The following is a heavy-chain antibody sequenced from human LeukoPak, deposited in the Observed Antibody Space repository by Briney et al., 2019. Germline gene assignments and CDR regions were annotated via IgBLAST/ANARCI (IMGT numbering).Heavy chain of an antibody. CDR3: ASLHDIVVVPPATIDY. CDR1: GFTFSSYA. CDR2: ISGGGEST. Sequence: GGSLRLSCAASGFTFSSYAMNWVRQAPGKGLEWVSAISGGGESTYNADSVKGRFTISRDNAKNSLYLQMNSLRAEDTAVYYCASLHDIVVVPPATIDYWGQGTLVTVSS. J-gene: IGHJ4*02. V-gene: IGHV3-23*01. D-gene: IGHD2-2*01.